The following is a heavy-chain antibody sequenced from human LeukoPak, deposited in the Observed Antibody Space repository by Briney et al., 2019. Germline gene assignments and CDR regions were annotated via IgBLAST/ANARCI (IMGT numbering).Heavy chain of an antibody. D-gene: IGHD4-11*01. CDR1: GFTFSGSA. J-gene: IGHJ4*02. Sequence: GGSLRLSCAASGFTFSGSAMHWVRQASGKGLEWVGRIRSKANSYGTAYAASVKGRFTISRDDSKNTAYLQMNSLKTEDTAVYYCTRLTTTVTANWGQGTLVTVSS. CDR3: TRLTTTVTAN. V-gene: IGHV3-73*01. CDR2: IRSKANSYGT.